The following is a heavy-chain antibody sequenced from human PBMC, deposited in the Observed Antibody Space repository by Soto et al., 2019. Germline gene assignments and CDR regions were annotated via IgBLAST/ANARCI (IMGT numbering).Heavy chain of an antibody. CDR3: AIDRRGGANTDAYDI. V-gene: IGHV1-18*01. J-gene: IGHJ3*02. CDR2: IGTYHGNT. CDR1: GYAFTSFG. D-gene: IGHD1-26*01. Sequence: QVQLVQSGAEVKKPGASVKVSCKASGYAFTSFGITWVRQAPGQGLEWMGWIGTYHGNTNYAQKLQGRVTMTRDTSTTTAHMELRSLTSDDTAVYSCAIDRRGGANTDAYDILGKGTMVTVSS.